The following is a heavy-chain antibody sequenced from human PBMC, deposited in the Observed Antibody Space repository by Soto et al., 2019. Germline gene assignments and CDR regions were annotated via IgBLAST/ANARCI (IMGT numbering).Heavy chain of an antibody. V-gene: IGHV1-18*01. CDR3: ARVRRTARDSSEQSYYGMDV. D-gene: IGHD2-21*01. CDR2: IAPYNDNT. Sequence: QVQLVQSGAEVKKPGASVKVSCKASGYSFDSHGINWVRQAPGQGLEWMGWIAPYNDNTNYAQKLQGRLTMTADTSTSTAYMGLGSLRSDDTAVYYCARVRRTARDSSEQSYYGMDVWGQGTKVTVS. J-gene: IGHJ6*02. CDR1: GYSFDSHG.